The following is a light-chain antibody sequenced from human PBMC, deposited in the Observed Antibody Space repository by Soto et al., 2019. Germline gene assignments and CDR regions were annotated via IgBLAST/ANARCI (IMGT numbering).Light chain of an antibody. CDR2: WAS. J-gene: IGKJ1*01. Sequence: IVMTQSPDSLAVSLGARATINCKSSQSVLYSSNNKNYLAWYQHKPGQPPKVLIYWASTRASGVPDRFSGSGSGTDFTLTISSLQAEDVAVYYCQQYYTTRTFGQGTKVDIK. CDR1: QSVLYSSNNKNY. CDR3: QQYYTTRT. V-gene: IGKV4-1*01.